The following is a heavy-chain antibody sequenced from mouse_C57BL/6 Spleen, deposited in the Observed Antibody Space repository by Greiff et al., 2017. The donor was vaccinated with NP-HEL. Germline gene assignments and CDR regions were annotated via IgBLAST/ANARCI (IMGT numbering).Heavy chain of an antibody. J-gene: IGHJ4*01. CDR3: ARGVYYDFGDAMDY. CDR2: IYPSDSET. Sequence: QVHVKQPGAELVRPGSSVKLSCKASGYTFTSYWMDWVKQRPGQGLEWIGNIYPSDSETHYNQKFKDKATLTVDKSSSTAYMQLSSLTSEDSAVYYCARGVYYDFGDAMDYWGQGTSVTVSS. V-gene: IGHV1-61*01. D-gene: IGHD2-4*01. CDR1: GYTFTSYW.